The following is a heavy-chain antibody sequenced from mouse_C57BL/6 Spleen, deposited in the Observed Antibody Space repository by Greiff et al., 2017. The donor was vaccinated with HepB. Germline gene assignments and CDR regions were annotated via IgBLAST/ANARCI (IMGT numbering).Heavy chain of an antibody. Sequence: VQRVESGPELVKPGASVKISCKASGYAFSSSWMNWVKQRPGKGLEWIGRIYPGDGDTNYNGKFKGKATLTADKSSSTAYMQLSSLTSEDSAVYFCARSPYYYGSSLYYFDYWGQGTTLTVSS. CDR3: ARSPYYYGSSLYYFDY. CDR1: GYAFSSSW. D-gene: IGHD1-1*01. J-gene: IGHJ2*01. CDR2: IYPGDGDT. V-gene: IGHV1-82*01.